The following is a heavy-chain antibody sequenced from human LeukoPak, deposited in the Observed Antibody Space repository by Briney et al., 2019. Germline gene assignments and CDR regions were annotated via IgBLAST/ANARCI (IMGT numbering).Heavy chain of an antibody. Sequence: GGSLRLSCAASGFTFSSYWMHWVRQAPGKGLVWVSRINSDGSSTSYADSVKGRFTISRDNAKNTLYLRMNSLRAEDTAVYYCAREPYYYDSSGYYQDYYYYGMDVWGQGTTVTVSS. CDR3: AREPYYYDSSGYYQDYYYYGMDV. J-gene: IGHJ6*02. D-gene: IGHD3-22*01. V-gene: IGHV3-74*01. CDR2: INSDGSST. CDR1: GFTFSSYW.